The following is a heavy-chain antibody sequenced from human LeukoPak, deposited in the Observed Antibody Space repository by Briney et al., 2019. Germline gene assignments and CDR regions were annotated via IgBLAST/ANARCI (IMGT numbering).Heavy chain of an antibody. CDR2: ISGSGGST. D-gene: IGHD3-10*01. CDR1: RFTISSYA. CDR3: AKDWNLLLWFGENDY. J-gene: IGHJ4*02. V-gene: IGHV3-23*01. Sequence: GGSLRLSCAASRFTISSYAMSWVRQAPGKGLEWVSAISGSGGSTYYADSVKGRFTISRDNSKNTLYLQMNSLRAEDTAVYYCAKDWNLLLWFGENDYWGQGTLVTVSS.